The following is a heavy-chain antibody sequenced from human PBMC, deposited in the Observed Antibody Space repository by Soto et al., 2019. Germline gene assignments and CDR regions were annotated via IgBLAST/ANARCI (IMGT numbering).Heavy chain of an antibody. CDR1: GFTFSSYG. J-gene: IGHJ3*02. CDR2: ISYDGSNK. D-gene: IGHD6-13*01. Sequence: GGSLRLSCAASGFTFSSYGMHWVRQAPGKGLEWVAVISYDGSNKYYADSVKGRFTISRDNSKNTLYLQMNSLRAEDTAVYYCAKEKAAPGGAFDIWGQGTMVTVSS. V-gene: IGHV3-30*18. CDR3: AKEKAAPGGAFDI.